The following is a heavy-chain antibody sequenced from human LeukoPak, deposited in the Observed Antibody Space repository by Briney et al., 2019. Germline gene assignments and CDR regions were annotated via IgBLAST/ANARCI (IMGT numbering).Heavy chain of an antibody. CDR3: AREMSMVTSFDY. V-gene: IGHV3-21*06. J-gene: IGHJ4*02. CDR2: ITSSSSYI. D-gene: IGHD4-17*01. Sequence: GGSLRLSCAASGFTFNSYTMNWVRRAPRKGLQWVASITSSSSYIYYGDSMKGRFTISRDNAKNSVFLQMNSLRAEDTAVYYCAREMSMVTSFDYWGQGTLVTVSS. CDR1: GFTFNSYT.